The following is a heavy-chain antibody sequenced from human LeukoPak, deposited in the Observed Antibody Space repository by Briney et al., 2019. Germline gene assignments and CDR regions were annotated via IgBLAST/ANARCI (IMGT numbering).Heavy chain of an antibody. CDR3: ARVPVDIVATKEYYFDY. V-gene: IGHV3-48*04. CDR2: ISSSSSTI. J-gene: IGHJ4*02. CDR1: GFTFSSYS. Sequence: PGGSLRLSCAASGFTFSSYSMNWVRQAPGKGLEWVSYISSSSSTIYYADSVKGRFTISRDNAKNSLYLQMNSLRAEDTAVYYCARVPVDIVATKEYYFDYWGQGTLVTVSS. D-gene: IGHD5-12*01.